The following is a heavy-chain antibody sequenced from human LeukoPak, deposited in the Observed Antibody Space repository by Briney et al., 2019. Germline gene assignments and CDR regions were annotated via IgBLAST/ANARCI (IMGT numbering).Heavy chain of an antibody. V-gene: IGHV3-49*04. D-gene: IGHD2-15*01. CDR1: GFTFGDYA. CDR2: IRSKAYGGTT. J-gene: IGHJ4*02. CDR3: TRVSLVAASVFFDY. Sequence: GGSLRLSCTASGFTFGDYAMSWVRQAPGKGLEWVSFIRSKAYGGTTEYAASVKGRFTISRDDSKSIAYLQMNSLKTEDTAVYYCTRVSLVAASVFFDYWGQGTLVTVSS.